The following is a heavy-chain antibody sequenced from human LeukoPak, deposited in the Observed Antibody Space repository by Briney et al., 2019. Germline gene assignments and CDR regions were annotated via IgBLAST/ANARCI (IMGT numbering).Heavy chain of an antibody. CDR2: IYYSGST. CDR3: ARDKATMVRGVITSWFDP. Sequence: SETLSLTCTVSGGSISSYYWSWIRQPPGKGLEWIGYIYYSGSTNYNPSLKSRVTISVDTSKNQFSLKLSSVTAADTAVYYCARDKATMVRGVITSWFDPWGQGTLVTVSS. J-gene: IGHJ5*02. D-gene: IGHD3-10*01. V-gene: IGHV4-59*01. CDR1: GGSISSYY.